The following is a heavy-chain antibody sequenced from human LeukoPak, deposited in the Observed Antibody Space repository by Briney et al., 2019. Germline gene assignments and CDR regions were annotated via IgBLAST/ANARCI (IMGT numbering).Heavy chain of an antibody. CDR2: ISGSSTTR. CDR3: ASRTNSGPPF. V-gene: IGHV3-48*01. CDR1: GFTFSSYS. J-gene: IGHJ1*01. Sequence: GGSLRLSCAASGFTFSSYSMNWVRQAPGKGLEWVSYISGSSTTRSYADSVKGRFTISRDNSKNTMSLQMNSLRREDTAVYYCASRTNSGPPFWGQGTLVTVSS. D-gene: IGHD3-10*01.